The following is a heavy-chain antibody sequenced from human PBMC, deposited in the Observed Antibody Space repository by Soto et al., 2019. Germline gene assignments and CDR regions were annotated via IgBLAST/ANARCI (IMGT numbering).Heavy chain of an antibody. J-gene: IGHJ6*02. Sequence: SVKVSCKASGGTFSSYAISWVRQAPGQGLEWMGGIIPIFGTANYAQKFQGRVTITADKSTSTAYMELSSLRSEDTAVYYCARSLYGDCVDYYYYYGMDVWGQGTTVTVSS. CDR1: GGTFSSYA. V-gene: IGHV1-69*06. CDR3: ARSLYGDCVDYYYYYGMDV. D-gene: IGHD4-17*01. CDR2: IIPIFGTA.